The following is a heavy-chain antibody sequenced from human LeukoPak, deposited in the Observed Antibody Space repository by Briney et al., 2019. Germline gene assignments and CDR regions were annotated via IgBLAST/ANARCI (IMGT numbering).Heavy chain of an antibody. Sequence: PSETLSLTCAVSGDSISSDYWSWVRQPPGKGLEWIGYIYYTGSTNYNPSLKSRVTILVDTSKNQVSLKLSSVTAADTAVYFCARDWGVGGRPGYMDVWGKGTTVTVSS. CDR2: IYYTGST. CDR3: ARDWGVGGRPGYMDV. D-gene: IGHD6-6*01. V-gene: IGHV4-59*01. CDR1: GDSISSDY. J-gene: IGHJ6*03.